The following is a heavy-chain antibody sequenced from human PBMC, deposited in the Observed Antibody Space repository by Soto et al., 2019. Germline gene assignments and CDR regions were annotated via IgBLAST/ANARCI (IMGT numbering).Heavy chain of an antibody. Sequence: GGCLRLSCAASGFSLSSYAMSWVRQAPGKGLEWVSGISGSGDSTYYADSVKGRFTISRDNSKNTLYLQMNSLRAEDTAVYYCAKGVPGIAVAGTGYFQHWGQGTLVTVSS. CDR3: AKGVPGIAVAGTGYFQH. CDR1: GFSLSSYA. J-gene: IGHJ1*01. D-gene: IGHD6-19*01. V-gene: IGHV3-23*01. CDR2: ISGSGDST.